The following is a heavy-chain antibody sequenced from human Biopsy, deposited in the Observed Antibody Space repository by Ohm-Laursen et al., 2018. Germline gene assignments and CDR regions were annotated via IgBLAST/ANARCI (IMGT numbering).Heavy chain of an antibody. CDR2: FAPENGKT. V-gene: IGHV1-24*01. Sequence: ATVKISCKVSGYTLTELSIHWVRQAPGKGLEWMGGFAPENGKTVYAQNFQARVSMTEDTSTGTAYMELRSLRSEDTAVYYCAADINVWNVNYWGQGTQVTVSS. CDR1: GYTLTELS. J-gene: IGHJ4*02. D-gene: IGHD1-1*01. CDR3: AADINVWNVNY.